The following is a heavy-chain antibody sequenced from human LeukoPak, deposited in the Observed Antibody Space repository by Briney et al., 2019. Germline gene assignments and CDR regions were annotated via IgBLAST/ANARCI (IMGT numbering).Heavy chain of an antibody. V-gene: IGHV4-34*01. CDR2: INHSGST. J-gene: IGHJ4*02. CDR1: GGSFSGYY. CDR3: AWTLWLGESFDY. D-gene: IGHD3-10*01. Sequence: SETLSLTCAVYGGSFSGYYWSWIRQPPGKGLEWIGEINHSGSTNYNPSLKSRVTISVDTSKNQFSLKLSSVTAADTAVYYCAWTLWLGESFDYWGQGTLVTVSS.